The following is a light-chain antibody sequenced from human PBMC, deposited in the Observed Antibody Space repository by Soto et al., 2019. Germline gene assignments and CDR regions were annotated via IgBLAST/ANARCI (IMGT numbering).Light chain of an antibody. J-gene: IGKJ4*01. V-gene: IGKV3-11*01. CDR1: QSVGTY. Sequence: VLTQSPATLSLSPGERATLSCRASQSVGTYLAWYQQKPGQAPRLLLYDASDRATGIPARFSGSGSGTALTLTISSLEPEDFVVYYCQQRINWPPVTFGGGTKVEIK. CDR2: DAS. CDR3: QQRINWPPVT.